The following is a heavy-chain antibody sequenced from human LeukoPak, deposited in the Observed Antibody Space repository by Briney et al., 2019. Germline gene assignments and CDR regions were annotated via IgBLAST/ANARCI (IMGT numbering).Heavy chain of an antibody. CDR3: ARQGGYSSSWYIDY. J-gene: IGHJ4*02. V-gene: IGHV3-23*01. D-gene: IGHD6-13*01. CDR2: ISGSGGST. Sequence: PGGSLRLSCAASGFTFSSYSMSWVRQAPGKGLEWVSAISGSGGSTYYADSVKGRFTISRDNSKNTLYLQMNSLRAEDTAVYYCARQGGYSSSWYIDYWGQGTLVTVSS. CDR1: GFTFSSYS.